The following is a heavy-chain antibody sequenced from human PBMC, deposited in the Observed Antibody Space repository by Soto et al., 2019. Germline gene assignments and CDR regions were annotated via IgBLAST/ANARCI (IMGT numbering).Heavy chain of an antibody. CDR3: AVNVDTAMIHTHYYYYGMDV. D-gene: IGHD5-18*01. V-gene: IGHV1-58*01. CDR1: GFTFTSSA. J-gene: IGHJ6*02. Sequence: GASVKVSCKASGFTFTSSAVQWVRQARGQRLEWIGWIVVGSGNTNYAQKFQERVTITRDMSTSTAYMELSSPRSEDTAVYYCAVNVDTAMIHTHYYYYGMDVXG. CDR2: IVVGSGNT.